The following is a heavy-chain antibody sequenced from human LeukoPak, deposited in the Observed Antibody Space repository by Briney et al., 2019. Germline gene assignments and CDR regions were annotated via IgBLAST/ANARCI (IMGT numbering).Heavy chain of an antibody. D-gene: IGHD1-26*01. CDR3: ARDNSVGETAWWFDP. J-gene: IGHJ5*02. CDR1: GYTFTSYG. CDR2: INPSGSSA. V-gene: IGHV1-46*01. Sequence: ASVKVSCKTSGYTFTSYGISWVRQAPGQGLEWMGFINPSGSSAAYAQKFQGRLTMTRDMFTSTDYMELTSLTSDDTAVYYCARDNSVGETAWWFDPWGQGTLVTVSS.